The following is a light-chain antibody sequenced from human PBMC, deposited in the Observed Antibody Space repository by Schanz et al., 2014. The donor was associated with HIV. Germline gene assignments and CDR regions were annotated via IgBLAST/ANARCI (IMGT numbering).Light chain of an antibody. V-gene: IGLV2-14*03. J-gene: IGLJ3*02. Sequence: QSALTQPASVSGSPGQSITFSCTGTNNDIGSYTYVSWYQQHPDKAPKLVVYGVFDRPSGVSNRFSGSKSGNTASLTIYDLQREDEADYYCSSYRGDHTVVFGGGTKLTVL. CDR2: GVF. CDR1: NNDIGSYTY. CDR3: SSYRGDHTVV.